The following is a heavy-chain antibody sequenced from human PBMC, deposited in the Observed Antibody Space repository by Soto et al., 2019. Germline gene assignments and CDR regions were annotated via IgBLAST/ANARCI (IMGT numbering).Heavy chain of an antibody. CDR3: ARDARVRGTVTYYYYYYMDV. V-gene: IGHV3-33*01. D-gene: IGHD4-17*01. J-gene: IGHJ6*03. CDR1: GFTFSSYG. CDR2: IWYDGSNK. Sequence: LRLSCAASGFTFSSYGMHWVRQAPGKGLEWVAVIWYDGSNKYYADSVKGRFTISRDNSKNTLYLQMNSLRAEDTAVYYCARDARVRGTVTYYYYYYMDVWGKGTTVTVSS.